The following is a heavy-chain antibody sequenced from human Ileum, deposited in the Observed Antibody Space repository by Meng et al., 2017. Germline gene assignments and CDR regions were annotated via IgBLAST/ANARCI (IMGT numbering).Heavy chain of an antibody. J-gene: IGHJ4*02. CDR3: ARGAVTGQRSDF. CDR2: INSDGSST. D-gene: IGHD2-21*02. CDR1: GFTFGSYW. V-gene: IGHV3-74*01. Sequence: EVQLVESGGCLVQPGGSLRLSCAASGFTFGSYWMHWVRQAPGKGLVWVSRINSDGSSTSYADSVKGRFSISRDNAKNTLSLQMNSLRAEDTAVYYCARGAVTGQRSDFWGQGTLVTVSS.